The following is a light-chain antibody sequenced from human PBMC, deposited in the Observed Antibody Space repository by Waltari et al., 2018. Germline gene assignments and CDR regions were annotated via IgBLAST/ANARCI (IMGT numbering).Light chain of an antibody. V-gene: IGKV3-20*01. CDR1: QSFSSSF. Sequence: EIVLTQSPGTLSLSPGDRATLSCRASQSFSSSFLAWDQQKPGQAPRLLIYGASSRATGIPDRFSGGGSGTDFTRTISRLEPEDFAVYYCQQYGGSPPYTFGQGTKLEI. J-gene: IGKJ2*01. CDR2: GAS. CDR3: QQYGGSPPYT.